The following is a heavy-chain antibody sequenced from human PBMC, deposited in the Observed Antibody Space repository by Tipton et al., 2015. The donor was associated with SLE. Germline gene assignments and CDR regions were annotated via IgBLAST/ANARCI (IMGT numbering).Heavy chain of an antibody. V-gene: IGHV4-59*11. Sequence: TLSLTCTVSGGSFSSHYWTWIRQSPGKGLEWIGYIYYTVSTDYNPSLKSRVTISLDTSKSQLSLKMTSVTAADTGIYYCARCLGEIDYWGQGPLVTVSS. CDR3: ARCLGEIDY. D-gene: IGHD3-10*01. CDR1: GGSFSSHY. J-gene: IGHJ4*02. CDR2: IYYTVST.